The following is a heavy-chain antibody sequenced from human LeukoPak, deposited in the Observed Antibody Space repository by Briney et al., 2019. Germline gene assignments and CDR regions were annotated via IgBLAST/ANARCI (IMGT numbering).Heavy chain of an antibody. D-gene: IGHD3-10*02. J-gene: IGHJ3*02. CDR1: RFTFSSYS. CDR3: ARDRAMFDAFDI. CDR2: ISSSGSYI. Sequence: PGGSLRLSCAASRFTFSSYSMNWVRQAPGKGLEWVSSISSSGSYIYYADSVKGRFTISRDNAKNSLYLQMNSLRAEDTAVYYCARDRAMFDAFDIWGQGTMVTVSS. V-gene: IGHV3-21*04.